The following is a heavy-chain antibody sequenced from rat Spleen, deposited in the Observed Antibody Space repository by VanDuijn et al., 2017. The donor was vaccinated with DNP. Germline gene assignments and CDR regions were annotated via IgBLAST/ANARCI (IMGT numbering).Heavy chain of an antibody. D-gene: IGHD1-12*03. CDR3: ARGNDGYFPNWYFDL. V-gene: IGHV3-1*01. Sequence: EVPLQESGPGLVKPSQSLSLTRSVTGYSITSNYWGWIRKFPGDKMEWIGHISYSGSTGYNPSLKSRISITRDTSKNQFFLHLNSVTTEDTATYYCARGNDGYFPNWYFDLWGPGTMVTVSS. CDR2: ISYSGST. CDR1: GYSITSNY. J-gene: IGHJ1*01.